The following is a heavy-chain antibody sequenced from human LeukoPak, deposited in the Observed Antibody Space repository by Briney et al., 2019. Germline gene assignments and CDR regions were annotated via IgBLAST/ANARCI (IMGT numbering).Heavy chain of an antibody. J-gene: IGHJ6*02. V-gene: IGHV3-33*06. CDR3: AKSHGDYYYYGMDV. CDR2: MWYDGTKK. CDR1: GFTLRSYG. Sequence: GGSLRLSCAASGFTLRSYGMHWVRQAPGKGLEWVAVMWYDGTKKYYADSVKGRFIISKDNSKNTVYLQMNSLRAEDTAVYYCAKSHGDYYYYGMDVWGQGTTVTVSS. D-gene: IGHD3-16*01.